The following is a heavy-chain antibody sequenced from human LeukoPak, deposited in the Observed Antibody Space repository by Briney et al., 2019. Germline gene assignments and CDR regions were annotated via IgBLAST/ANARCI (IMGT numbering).Heavy chain of an antibody. J-gene: IGHJ4*02. CDR2: IYLGDSET. D-gene: IGHD1-26*01. V-gene: IGHV5-51*01. CDR1: GYSFTNYW. Sequence: GESLKISCKGSGYSFTNYWIAWVRQMPGKGLEWMGIIYLGDSETKYRPSFQGQVTISVDKSISTAFLQWSSLKASDTAIYYCARLACTITNRHSGSSYYFDYWGQGTLVTVSS. CDR3: ARLACTITNRHSGSSYYFDY.